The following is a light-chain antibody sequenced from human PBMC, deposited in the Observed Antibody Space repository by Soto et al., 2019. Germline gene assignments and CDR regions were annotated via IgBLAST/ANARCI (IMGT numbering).Light chain of an antibody. J-gene: IGKJ4*01. CDR3: QQRSNWPT. CDR1: QSVSSY. V-gene: IGKV3-11*01. Sequence: EIVLTQSPATLSLSPGERATLSCRASQSVSSYLAWYQQKPGQAPRLLIYDASNRATGIPARFSGRGSGTAFTLTISSLEPEDFAVYYCQQRSNWPTFGGGTKVEIK. CDR2: DAS.